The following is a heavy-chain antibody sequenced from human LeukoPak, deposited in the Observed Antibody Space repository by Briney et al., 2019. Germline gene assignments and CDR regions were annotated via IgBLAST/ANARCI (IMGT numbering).Heavy chain of an antibody. CDR2: IYYSGSI. CDR3: ARAQGLYSSGWYGRGGDWFDP. V-gene: IGHV4-59*01. CDR1: GGSISSYY. Sequence: PSETLSLTCTVSGGSISSYYWSRIRQPPGKGLEWIGYIYYSGSINYNPSLKSRVAISVDTSKNQFSLKLSSVTAADTAVYYCARAQGLYSSGWYGRGGDWFDPWGQGTLVTVSS. D-gene: IGHD6-19*01. J-gene: IGHJ5*02.